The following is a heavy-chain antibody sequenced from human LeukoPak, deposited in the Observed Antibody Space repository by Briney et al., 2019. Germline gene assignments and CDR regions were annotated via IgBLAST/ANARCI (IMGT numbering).Heavy chain of an antibody. D-gene: IGHD6-6*01. CDR2: VNPNSGGT. CDR3: ARDREYRSSSYPLDY. CDR1: GYTFTGYY. Sequence: ASVKVSCKASGYTFTGYYMHWVRQAPGQGLEWMGWVNPNSGGTNFAQKFQGRVTMTRDTSISTAYKELSRLRSDDTAVYFCARDREYRSSSYPLDYWGQGTLVTVSS. V-gene: IGHV1-2*02. J-gene: IGHJ4*02.